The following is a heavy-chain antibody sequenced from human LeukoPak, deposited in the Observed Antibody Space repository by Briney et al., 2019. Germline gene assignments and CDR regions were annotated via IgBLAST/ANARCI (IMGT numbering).Heavy chain of an antibody. V-gene: IGHV3-30*02. CDR3: AKIGVLLWFGELPGYYFDY. CDR1: GFTFSSYG. J-gene: IGHJ4*02. D-gene: IGHD3-10*01. Sequence: GGSLRLSCAASGFTFSSYGMHWVRQAPGKGLEWVAYIRYDGSNKYYADSVKGRFTISRDNSKNTLYLQMNSLRAEDTAVYYCAKIGVLLWFGELPGYYFDYWGQGTLVTVSS. CDR2: IRYDGSNK.